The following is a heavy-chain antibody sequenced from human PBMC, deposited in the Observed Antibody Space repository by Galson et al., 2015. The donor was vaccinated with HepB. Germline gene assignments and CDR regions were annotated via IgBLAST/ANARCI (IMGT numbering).Heavy chain of an antibody. D-gene: IGHD3-22*01. J-gene: IGHJ4*02. Sequence: SLRLSCAASGFTFSSHTMHWVRQAPGKGLEWVAVISYDGSYKYYADSVRGRFTISRHNFKNTLYLQMNSLRAEDTAVYYCARGPRYYYDSSGPGYFDYWGQGTLVTVSS. CDR2: ISYDGSYK. CDR1: GFTFSSHT. V-gene: IGHV3-30*14. CDR3: ARGPRYYYDSSGPGYFDY.